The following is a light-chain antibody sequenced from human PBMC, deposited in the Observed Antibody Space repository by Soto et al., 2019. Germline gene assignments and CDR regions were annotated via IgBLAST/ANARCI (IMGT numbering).Light chain of an antibody. Sequence: QSVLTQPPSVSGAPGQRVTISCTGSSSNIGAGYDVHWYQQLPGTAPKLLIYANSNRPSGVPDRFSGSKSGTSASLAITALQAEDEADYYCQSYDSSLSGSRVFGTGTKLTVL. CDR3: QSYDSSLSGSRV. CDR1: SSNIGAGYD. V-gene: IGLV1-40*01. CDR2: ANS. J-gene: IGLJ1*01.